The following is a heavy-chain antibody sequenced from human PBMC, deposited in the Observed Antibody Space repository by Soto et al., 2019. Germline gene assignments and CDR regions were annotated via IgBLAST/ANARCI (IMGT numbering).Heavy chain of an antibody. D-gene: IGHD2-8*01. Sequence: SVKVSCKASGGTFSSYAISWVRQAPGQGLEWMGGIIPIFGTADYAQKFQGRVTITADESTSTAYMELSSLRSEDTAVYYCAVPVLNYYYGMDVWGQGTTVTVSS. V-gene: IGHV1-69*13. J-gene: IGHJ6*02. CDR1: GGTFSSYA. CDR3: AVPVLNYYYGMDV. CDR2: IIPIFGTA.